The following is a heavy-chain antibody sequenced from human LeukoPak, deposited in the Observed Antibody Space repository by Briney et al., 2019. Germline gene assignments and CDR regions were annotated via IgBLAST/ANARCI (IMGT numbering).Heavy chain of an antibody. J-gene: IGHJ4*02. V-gene: IGHV3-15*01. CDR2: VKTTAEGGTV. CDR3: TAVLGKTDYDS. CDR1: GFTFSNAW. D-gene: IGHD1-26*01. Sequence: PGGSLRLSCEASGFTFSNAWVSWVRQAPGKGLEWVGRVKTTAEGGTVDYAAPVRGRFTISRDDLKHTLYLHMRSLKSEDTAVYYCTAVLGKTDYDSRGQGTLVTVSS.